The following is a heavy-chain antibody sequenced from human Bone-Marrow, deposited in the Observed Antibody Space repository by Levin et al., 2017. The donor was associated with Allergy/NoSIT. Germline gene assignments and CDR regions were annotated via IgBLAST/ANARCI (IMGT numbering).Heavy chain of an antibody. CDR3: VSRITGWYFFHY. J-gene: IGHJ4*02. CDR2: IFYDGNT. Sequence: SETLSLTCTVSGDPINSISYSWGWIRQTPGKGLEWIGSIFYDGNTDYNPSLNRRVLMSADTSENQFSLKLTSVTAEDTGVYFCVSRITGWYFFHYWGQGTRVTVSS. CDR1: GDPINSISYS. V-gene: IGHV4-39*01. D-gene: IGHD6-19*01.